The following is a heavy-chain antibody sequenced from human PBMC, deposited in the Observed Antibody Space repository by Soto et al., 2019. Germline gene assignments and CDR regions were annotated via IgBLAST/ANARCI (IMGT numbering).Heavy chain of an antibody. CDR3: ARETTSWAYFDY. Sequence: EVQLVESGGGLVKPGGSLRLSCAASGFTFSNYNMNWVRQAPGKGLEWVSSISSSSSYIYYADSVKGRFTISRDNAKNSLSLQMNSLRAEDTAVYYCARETTSWAYFDYWGQGTLVTVSS. V-gene: IGHV3-21*01. CDR2: ISSSSSYI. J-gene: IGHJ4*02. CDR1: GFTFSNYN. D-gene: IGHD2-2*01.